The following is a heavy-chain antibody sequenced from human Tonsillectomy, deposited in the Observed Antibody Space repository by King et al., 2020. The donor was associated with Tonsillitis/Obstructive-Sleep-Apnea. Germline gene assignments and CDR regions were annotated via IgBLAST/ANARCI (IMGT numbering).Heavy chain of an antibody. V-gene: IGHV3-30*18. Sequence: VQLVESGGGVVQPGRFLRLSCAASGFTFSSYGMHWVRQAPGKGLEWVAVISNDGSNKYYADSVKGRFTISRDNSKNTLYLQMNSLRAEDTAVYYCAKCGYYDSSGYYQDYYYYYYMDVWGKGTTVTVSS. J-gene: IGHJ6*03. CDR2: ISNDGSNK. CDR1: GFTFSSYG. CDR3: AKCGYYDSSGYYQDYYYYYYMDV. D-gene: IGHD3-22*01.